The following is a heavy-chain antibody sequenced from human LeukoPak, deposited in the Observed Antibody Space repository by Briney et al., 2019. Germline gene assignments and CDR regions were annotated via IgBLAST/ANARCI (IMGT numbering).Heavy chain of an antibody. D-gene: IGHD5-12*01. CDR1: GFTFSSYA. Sequence: GRSLRLSCAASGFTFSSYAISWVRQAPGKGLEWVSSISGGGAVTYYADSVKGRFTISRDNSKNTVYLQMNSLRAEDTAVYYCAKEPRVATIEIFDYWGQGTLVTVSS. V-gene: IGHV3-23*01. CDR3: AKEPRVATIEIFDY. CDR2: ISGGGAVT. J-gene: IGHJ4*02.